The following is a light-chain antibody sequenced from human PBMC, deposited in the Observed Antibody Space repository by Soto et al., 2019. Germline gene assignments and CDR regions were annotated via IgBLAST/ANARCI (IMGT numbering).Light chain of an antibody. V-gene: IGKV3-11*01. Sequence: EIVLTQSPATLSLSPGERATLSCRASQSVVRYLAWYQQKPGQAPRLLIYDTSNRVTGVPARFSRSGSGTGFSLTLCSQDPEDIAVYYCLQCYSLPWTFGQGTKVEIK. CDR2: DTS. CDR3: LQCYSLPWT. CDR1: QSVVRY. J-gene: IGKJ1*01.